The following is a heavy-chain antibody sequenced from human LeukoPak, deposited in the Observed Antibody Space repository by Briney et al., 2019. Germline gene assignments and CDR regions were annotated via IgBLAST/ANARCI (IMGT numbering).Heavy chain of an antibody. J-gene: IGHJ4*02. Sequence: PGGSLRLSCAASGFTFSSYAMSWVRQAPGKGLEWVSYISSSSSTIYYADSVKGRFTISRDNAKNSLYLQMNSLRDEDTAVYYCAREIDSSDLPFDYWGQGTLVTVSS. D-gene: IGHD3-22*01. CDR2: ISSSSSTI. V-gene: IGHV3-48*02. CDR1: GFTFSSYA. CDR3: AREIDSSDLPFDY.